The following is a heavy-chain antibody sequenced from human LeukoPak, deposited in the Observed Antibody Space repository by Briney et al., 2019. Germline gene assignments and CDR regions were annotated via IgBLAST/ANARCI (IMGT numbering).Heavy chain of an antibody. Sequence: ASVNVSCTPSGYTFTGYYMHWVRQAPGQGLEWMGWINPNTGGTNYAQKFQGRVTMTSDTSISTAYMELSSLKSDDTAMYYCARAPMIVVVFPPRLDFWGQGTLVTVSS. J-gene: IGHJ4*02. D-gene: IGHD3-22*01. CDR2: INPNTGGT. CDR3: ARAPMIVVVFPPRLDF. V-gene: IGHV1-2*02. CDR1: GYTFTGYY.